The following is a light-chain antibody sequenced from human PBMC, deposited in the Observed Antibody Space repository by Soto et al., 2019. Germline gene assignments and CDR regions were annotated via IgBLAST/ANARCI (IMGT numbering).Light chain of an antibody. CDR2: DTS. CDR1: TGAVTSNHH. CDR3: LLCYNAARV. Sequence: QAVVTQEPSLTVSPGGTVTLTCGSSTGAVTSNHHPYWFQQKAGQAPRTLIYDTSNKHSWTPARFSGSRLGDKAALTLSGAEHEDEDQYHCLLCYNAARVFGGGTKLTVL. V-gene: IGLV7-46*01. J-gene: IGLJ3*02.